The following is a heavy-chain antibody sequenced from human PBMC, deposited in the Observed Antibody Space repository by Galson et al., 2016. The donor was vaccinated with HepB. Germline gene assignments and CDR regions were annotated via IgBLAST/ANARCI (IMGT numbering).Heavy chain of an antibody. CDR2: IRNKANSFAT. CDR3: TCSFYSSRSDY. Sequence: SLRLSCAVSGFTFSGSAMHWVRQASGKGLEWVGRIRNKANSFATSYAASVKGRFTISRDDSKNTAYLQMNRLKTDDTAAYYCTCSFYSSRSDYWGQGTLVTVSS. V-gene: IGHV3-73*01. CDR1: GFTFSGSA. J-gene: IGHJ4*02. D-gene: IGHD6-13*01.